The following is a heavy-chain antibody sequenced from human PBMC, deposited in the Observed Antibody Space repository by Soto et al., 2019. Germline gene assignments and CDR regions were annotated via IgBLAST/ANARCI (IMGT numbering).Heavy chain of an antibody. CDR3: AKGAYSGNWYED. V-gene: IGHV3-30*04. CDR2: ISYDGNNK. Sequence: QVQLVESGGGVVQPGRSLRLSCAASGFTFSSYAMHWVRQAPGKGLEWVAVISYDGNNKYYADSVKGRFTISRDNSKNTLYLQMNSLRAEDTAVYYCAKGAYSGNWYEDWGQGTLVTVSS. D-gene: IGHD2-21*01. J-gene: IGHJ5*02. CDR1: GFTFSSYA.